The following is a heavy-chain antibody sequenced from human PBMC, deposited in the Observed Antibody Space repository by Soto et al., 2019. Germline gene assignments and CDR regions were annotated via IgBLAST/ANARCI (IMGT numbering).Heavy chain of an antibody. CDR3: EKATATGGGAFDI. J-gene: IGHJ3*02. V-gene: IGHV3-23*01. CDR1: GFICSSYD. Sequence: PGGSLRLSCEASGFICSSYDMSWVRQAPGKGLEWVSTILVGGSTHYEDSVKGRFTISRDRSKNTVYLEMNSLTAGDTAVYYCEKATATGGGAFDICGQGTMVTVSS. CDR2: ILVGGST. D-gene: IGHD2-8*02.